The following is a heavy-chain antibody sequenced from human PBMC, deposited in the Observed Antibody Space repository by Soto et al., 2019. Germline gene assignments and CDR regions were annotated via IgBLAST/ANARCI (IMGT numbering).Heavy chain of an antibody. D-gene: IGHD5-12*01. CDR2: IIPIFGTA. CDR1: GGTFSSYA. V-gene: IGHV1-69*13. J-gene: IGHJ4*02. Sequence: GASVKVSCKASGGTFSSYAISWVRQAPGQGLEWMGGIIPIFGTANYAQKFQGRVTITADESTSTAYMELSSLRSEDTAVYDCARGGDGYTKSLRWYFDYWGQGTLVTVSS. CDR3: ARGGDGYTKSLRWYFDY.